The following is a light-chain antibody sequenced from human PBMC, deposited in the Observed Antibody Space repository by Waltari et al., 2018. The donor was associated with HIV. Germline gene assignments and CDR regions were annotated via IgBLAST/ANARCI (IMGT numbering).Light chain of an antibody. Sequence: QSALTQPASVSGSPGQSLTISCPGASRDIGRYNFVSWYQQHPGKAPKLMIYDVSNRPSGVSNRFSGSKSGNTASLTISGLQAEDEADYYCSSYTSSSTLFVFGTGTKVTVL. CDR1: SRDIGRYNF. CDR2: DVS. CDR3: SSYTSSSTLFV. J-gene: IGLJ1*01. V-gene: IGLV2-14*01.